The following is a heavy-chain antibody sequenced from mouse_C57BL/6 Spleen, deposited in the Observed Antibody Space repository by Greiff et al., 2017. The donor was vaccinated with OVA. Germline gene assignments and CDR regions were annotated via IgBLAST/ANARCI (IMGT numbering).Heavy chain of an antibody. CDR2: IDPSDSYT. D-gene: IGHD1-1*01. Sequence: VQLQQPGAELVRPGTSVKLSCKASGYTFTSYWMHWVKQRPGQGLEWIGVIDPSDSYTNYNQKFKGKATLTVDTSSSTAYMQLSSLTSEDSAVYYCARGTTVVARYVDVWGTGTTVTVSS. CDR3: ARGTTVVARYVDV. CDR1: GYTFTSYW. J-gene: IGHJ1*03. V-gene: IGHV1-59*01.